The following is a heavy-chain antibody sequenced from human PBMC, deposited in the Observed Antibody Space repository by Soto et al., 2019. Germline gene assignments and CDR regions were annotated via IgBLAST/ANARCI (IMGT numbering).Heavy chain of an antibody. CDR2: ISSTGSST. Sequence: EVQLVESGEGLVQPGGSLRLSCAASGFTFSSYAMHWVRQAPGKGLEYVSDISSTGSSTYYADHVKGRFTIARDNSKNTLYHEMGSLRAEDMAVYYCAGDSMGLHGVGFDFWGQGTLVTVSS. D-gene: IGHD2-8*01. J-gene: IGHJ4*02. CDR1: GFTFSSYA. V-gene: IGHV3-64*02. CDR3: AGDSMGLHGVGFDF.